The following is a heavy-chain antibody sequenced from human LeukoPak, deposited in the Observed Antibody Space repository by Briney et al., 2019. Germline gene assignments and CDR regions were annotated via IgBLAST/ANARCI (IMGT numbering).Heavy chain of an antibody. V-gene: IGHV3-74*01. CDR1: GFTFSSYW. Sequence: PGGSLRLSCAVSGFTFSSYWMHWVRQVPGEGLVWVSRISSDGSTTTYADSVKGRFTISRDNAENTLYLQMNSLRAEDTAVYYCVNILFGWGQGTLVTVSS. D-gene: IGHD3-10*01. CDR2: ISSDGSTT. J-gene: IGHJ4*02. CDR3: VNILFG.